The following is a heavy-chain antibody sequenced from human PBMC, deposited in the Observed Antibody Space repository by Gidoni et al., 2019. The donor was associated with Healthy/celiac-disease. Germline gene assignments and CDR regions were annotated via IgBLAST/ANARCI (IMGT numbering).Heavy chain of an antibody. D-gene: IGHD3-3*01. Sequence: EVQLLESGGGLVQPGGSLRLSCAASGFPFSSYAMSWVRQAPGKGLEWVSAISGSGGSTYYADSVKGRFTISRDNSKNTLYLQMNSLRAEDTAVYYCAKVSQKPIFGVVTTSYYFDYWGQGTLVTVSS. J-gene: IGHJ4*02. V-gene: IGHV3-23*01. CDR2: ISGSGGST. CDR3: AKVSQKPIFGVVTTSYYFDY. CDR1: GFPFSSYA.